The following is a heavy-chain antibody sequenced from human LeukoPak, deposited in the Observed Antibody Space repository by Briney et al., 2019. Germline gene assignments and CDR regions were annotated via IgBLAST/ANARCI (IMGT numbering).Heavy chain of an antibody. D-gene: IGHD6-13*01. CDR2: ISGSGGST. Sequence: GGSLRLSCAASGFTFSSYAMSWVRQAPGKGLEWVSAISGSGGSTYYADSVKGGFSISRHNSKNTLYLKMNSLRAEDTAVYYCAKQVWQLANYFDYWGQGTLVTVSS. CDR3: AKQVWQLANYFDY. V-gene: IGHV3-23*01. CDR1: GFTFSSYA. J-gene: IGHJ4*02.